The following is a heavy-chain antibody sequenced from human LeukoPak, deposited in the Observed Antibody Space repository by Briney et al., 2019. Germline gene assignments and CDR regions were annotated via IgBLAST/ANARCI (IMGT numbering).Heavy chain of an antibody. CDR1: GFTSNIYA. J-gene: IGHJ4*02. CDR2: LSFDGATK. V-gene: IGHV3-30*04. D-gene: IGHD2-8*02. Sequence: GRSLRLSCVASGFTSNIYAMHWVRQAPGKGLEWVAVLSFDGATKYYADSVKGRFTISRDNSENTLYLQMNSLRVEDTAVYFCARAAYCTGTICSRLDYWGQGTQVAVSS. CDR3: ARAAYCTGTICSRLDY.